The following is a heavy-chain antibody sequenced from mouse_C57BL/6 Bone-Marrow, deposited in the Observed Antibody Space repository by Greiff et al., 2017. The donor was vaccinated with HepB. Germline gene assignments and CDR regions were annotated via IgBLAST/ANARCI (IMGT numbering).Heavy chain of an antibody. V-gene: IGHV1-7*01. D-gene: IGHD3-2*02. CDR2: INPSSGYT. CDR1: GYTFTSYW. CDR3: ARGQLRPLGAMDY. Sequence: VQRVESGAELAKPGASVKLSCKASGYTFTSYWMHWVKQRPGQGLEWIGYINPSSGYTKYNQKFKDKATLTADKSSSTAYMQLSSLTYEDSAVYYCARGQLRPLGAMDYWGQGTSVTVSS. J-gene: IGHJ4*01.